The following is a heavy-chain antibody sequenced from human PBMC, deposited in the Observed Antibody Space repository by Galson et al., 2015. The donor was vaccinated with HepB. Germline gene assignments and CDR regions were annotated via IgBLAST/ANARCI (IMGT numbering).Heavy chain of an antibody. CDR3: ARGGLAVVAARRSPLTDY. CDR1: GYTFTSYY. Sequence: SVKVSCKASGYTFTSYYMHWVRQAPGQGLEWMGIINPSGGSTSYAQKFQGRVTMTRDTSTSTVYMELSSLRSEDTAVYYCARGGLAVVAARRSPLTDYWGQGTLVTVSS. V-gene: IGHV1-46*01. CDR2: INPSGGST. D-gene: IGHD2-15*01. J-gene: IGHJ4*02.